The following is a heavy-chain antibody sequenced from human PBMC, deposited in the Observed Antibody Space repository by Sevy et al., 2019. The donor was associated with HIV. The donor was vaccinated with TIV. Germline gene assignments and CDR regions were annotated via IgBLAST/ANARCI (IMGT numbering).Heavy chain of an antibody. CDR2: INEHGSTN. CDR1: GFIFNDYW. CDR3: AGAIGAGAAY. J-gene: IGHJ4*02. D-gene: IGHD6-13*01. V-gene: IGHV3-7*03. Sequence: GGSLRLSCAASGFIFNDYWMHWVRQAPGKGLEWVANINEHGSTNYYLDSVKGRFTISRDKAKNSLFLQMNSLRVDDTAVYYCAGAIGAGAAYWGQGTPVTVSS.